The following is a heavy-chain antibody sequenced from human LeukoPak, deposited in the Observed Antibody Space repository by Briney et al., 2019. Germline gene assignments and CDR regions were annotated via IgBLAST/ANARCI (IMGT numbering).Heavy chain of an antibody. CDR1: GYTFTGYY. Sequence: ASVKVSCKASGYTFTGYYMHWVRQATGQGLEWMGWMNPNSGNTGYAQKFQGRVTMTRNTSISTAYMELSSLRSEDTAVYYCARSSVGSGWYGMGYWGQGTLVSVSS. V-gene: IGHV1-8*02. CDR2: MNPNSGNT. J-gene: IGHJ4*02. CDR3: ARSSVGSGWYGMGY. D-gene: IGHD6-19*01.